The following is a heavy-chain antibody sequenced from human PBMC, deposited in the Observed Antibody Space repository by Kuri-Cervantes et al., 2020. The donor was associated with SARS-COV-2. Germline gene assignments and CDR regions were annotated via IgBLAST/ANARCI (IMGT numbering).Heavy chain of an antibody. J-gene: IGHJ4*02. CDR2: ISSSSSYI. CDR1: GFTFSSYS. Sequence: GGSLRLSCAASGFTFSSYSMNWVRQAPGKGLEWVPSISSSSSYIYYADSVRGRFTISRDNAKNSLYLQMNSLRAEDTAVYYCAREDSYGYGDYWGQGTLVTVSS. D-gene: IGHD5-18*01. CDR3: AREDSYGYGDY. V-gene: IGHV3-21*01.